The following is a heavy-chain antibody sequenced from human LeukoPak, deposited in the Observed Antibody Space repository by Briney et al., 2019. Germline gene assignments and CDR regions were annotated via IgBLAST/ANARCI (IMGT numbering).Heavy chain of an antibody. CDR2: IYHSGST. CDR3: ARSMPIVVVAEDAFDI. CDR1: GGSISSGGYS. J-gene: IGHJ3*02. Sequence: NPSETLSLTCAVSGGSISSGGYSWSWLRQPPGKGLEWIGYIYHSGSTYCNPSLKRRVTISVDRSKNQFSLKLTSVTAADTAVYYCARSMPIVVVAEDAFDIWGQGTMVTVSS. D-gene: IGHD2-21*01. V-gene: IGHV4-30-2*01.